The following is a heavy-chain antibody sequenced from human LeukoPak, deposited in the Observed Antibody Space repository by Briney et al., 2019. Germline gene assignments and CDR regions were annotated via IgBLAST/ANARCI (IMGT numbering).Heavy chain of an antibody. CDR2: ISYDGSNK. Sequence: GGSLRLSCAASGFTFSSYAMHWVRQAPGKGLEWVAVISYDGSNKYYADSVKGRFTISRDNSKNTLYLQMNSLRAEDTAVYYCARDPAYHRYYYDSSGFDYWGQGTLVTVSS. D-gene: IGHD3-22*01. CDR3: ARDPAYHRYYYDSSGFDY. J-gene: IGHJ4*02. V-gene: IGHV3-30-3*01. CDR1: GFTFSSYA.